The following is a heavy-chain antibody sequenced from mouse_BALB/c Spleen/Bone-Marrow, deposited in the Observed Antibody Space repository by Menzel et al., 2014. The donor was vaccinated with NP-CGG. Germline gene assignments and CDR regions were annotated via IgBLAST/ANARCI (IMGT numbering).Heavy chain of an antibody. V-gene: IGHV1-12*01. J-gene: IGHJ3*01. D-gene: IGHD1-1*02. Sequence: QVQLQQSGAELVKPGASVKMSCKASGYTFTSYSMHWVKQTPGQGLECIGTFYPGNGDTSYNQKFKGKATLTADTFSSTAYMQLSSLTSEDSAVYYCARGWLITYWGQGTLVTVSA. CDR1: GYTFTSYS. CDR2: FYPGNGDT. CDR3: ARGWLITY.